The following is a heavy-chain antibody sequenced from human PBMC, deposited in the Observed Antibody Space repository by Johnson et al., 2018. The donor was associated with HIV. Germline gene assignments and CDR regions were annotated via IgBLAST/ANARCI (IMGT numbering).Heavy chain of an antibody. V-gene: IGHV3-20*04. D-gene: IGHD1-1*01. CDR3: ARAWKSAFDI. Sequence: VQLVESGGGVVQPGRSLRLSCAASGFTFSNYGMHWVRQAPGKGLEWVSGINWNGGSTGYADSVKGRFTISRDNPKNSLYLQMNSLRAEDTAVYYCARAWKSAFDIWGQGTMVTVSS. CDR2: INWNGGST. J-gene: IGHJ3*02. CDR1: GFTFSNYG.